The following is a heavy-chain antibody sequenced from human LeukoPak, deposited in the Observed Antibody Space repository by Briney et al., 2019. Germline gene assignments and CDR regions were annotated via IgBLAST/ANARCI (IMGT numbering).Heavy chain of an antibody. CDR2: ISSSGSTI. V-gene: IGHV3-48*03. CDR3: ARDSRSPVLLVGATPNDY. J-gene: IGHJ4*02. CDR1: GFTFSSYE. Sequence: GGSLRLSCAASGFTFSSYEMNWVRQAPGKGLEWVSYISSSGSTIYYADSVKGRFTISRDNAKNSLYLQMNSLRAEDTAVYYCARDSRSPVLLVGATPNDYWGQGTLVTVSS. D-gene: IGHD1-26*01.